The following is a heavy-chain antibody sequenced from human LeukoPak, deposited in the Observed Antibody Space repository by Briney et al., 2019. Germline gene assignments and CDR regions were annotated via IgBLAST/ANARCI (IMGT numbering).Heavy chain of an antibody. CDR1: GFTFSRYW. V-gene: IGHV3-74*01. D-gene: IGHD2-2*01. CDR2: INPDGSST. J-gene: IGHJ6*04. CDR3: AREWGIVVVPAPTDV. Sequence: PGGSLGLSCAASGFTFSRYWMHWVRQPPGKGQVWVSRINPDGSSTNYADSVKGRFTIYRDNAKNTLYLQMNSLRAEDAAVYYCAREWGIVVVPAPTDVWGKGTTVTVSS.